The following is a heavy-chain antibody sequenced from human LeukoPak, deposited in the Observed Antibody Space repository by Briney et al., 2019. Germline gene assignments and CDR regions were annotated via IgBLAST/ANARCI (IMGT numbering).Heavy chain of an antibody. V-gene: IGHV1-18*04. CDR2: ISAYNGNT. D-gene: IGHD6-13*01. Sequence: ASVKVSCKASGYTFTSYGISWVRQAPGQGLEWMGWISAYNGNTNYAQKLQGRATMTTDTSTSTAYMELRSLRSDDTAVYYCARDLSGSSGSSWSPWFDPWGQGTLVTVSS. CDR3: ARDLSGSSGSSWSPWFDP. J-gene: IGHJ5*02. CDR1: GYTFTSYG.